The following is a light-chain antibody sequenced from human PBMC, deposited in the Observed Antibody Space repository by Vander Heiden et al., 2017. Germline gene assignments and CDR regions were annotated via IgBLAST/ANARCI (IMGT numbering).Light chain of an antibody. CDR1: SSDVGGYYF. J-gene: IGLJ2*01. CDR3: SSFTSSNTVV. V-gene: IGLV2-14*03. Sequence: QSALTQPASVSGSPGQSITISCPGTSSDVGGYYFVPSYQQHPGTAPKLMIFDVSNRPSGVSNRFSGSKSGNTASLTISGLQAEDEADYYCSSFTSSNTVVFGGGTKLTVL. CDR2: DVS.